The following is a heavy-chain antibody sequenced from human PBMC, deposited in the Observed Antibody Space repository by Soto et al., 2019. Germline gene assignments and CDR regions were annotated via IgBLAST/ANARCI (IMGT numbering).Heavy chain of an antibody. CDR3: ARHIAVYGDDILTVSQFLSDWFDP. V-gene: IGHV1-24*01. CDR1: GYTLTELS. CDR2: FDPEDGET. J-gene: IGHJ5*02. Sequence: ASVKVSCKVSGYTLTELSMHWVRQAPGKGLEWMGGFDPEDGETIYAQKFQGRVTMTEDTSTDTAYMELSSVTAADTAVYYCARHIAVYGDDILTVSQFLSDWFDPWGQGTLVTVSS. D-gene: IGHD3-9*01.